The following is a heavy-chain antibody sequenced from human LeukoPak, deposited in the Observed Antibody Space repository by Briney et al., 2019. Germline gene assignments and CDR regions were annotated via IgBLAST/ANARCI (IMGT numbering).Heavy chain of an antibody. D-gene: IGHD6-19*01. J-gene: IGHJ4*02. V-gene: IGHV3-7*01. CDR1: GFSFSSHW. CDR3: ARLYSTGWYGGPDY. Sequence: GGSLRLSCATSGFSFSSHWMSWVRQAPGKGLEWVANIEPDGSETYYVDSVKGRFTISRDNAKNSLYLQMSSLRVEDTAVYHCARLYSTGWYGGPDYWGRGTLVAVSS. CDR2: IEPDGSET.